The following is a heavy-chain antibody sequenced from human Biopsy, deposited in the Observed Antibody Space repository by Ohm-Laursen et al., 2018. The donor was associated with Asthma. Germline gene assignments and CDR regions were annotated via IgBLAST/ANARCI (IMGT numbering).Heavy chain of an antibody. CDR3: ARKAGSCISRTCYSLDF. D-gene: IGHD2-2*01. J-gene: IGHJ4*02. CDR1: GGTFNTYV. Sequence: EASVKVSCQSLGGTFNTYVIGWVRQAPGQGLEWMGGINSVFGTTTYPQKFQDRVTITADDSTSTVYMELSSLRSEDTAVYYCARKAGSCISRTCYSLDFWGQGTLVTVSS. V-gene: IGHV1-69*13. CDR2: INSVFGTT.